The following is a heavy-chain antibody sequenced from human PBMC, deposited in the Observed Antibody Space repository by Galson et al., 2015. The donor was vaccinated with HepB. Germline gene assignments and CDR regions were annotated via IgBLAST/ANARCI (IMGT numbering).Heavy chain of an antibody. CDR2: IWKDGSNK. CDR1: GFDFGNYG. Sequence: SLRLSCAASGFDFGNYGMHWVRQAPGKGLEWMALIWKDGSNKHYADSLKGRFRISRDNAKNSLDLQVNSLRAEDTAVYYCARDLFAVSPPPTNYMDVWGTGTTVTVSS. V-gene: IGHV3-33*01. CDR3: ARDLFAVSPPPTNYMDV. J-gene: IGHJ6*03. D-gene: IGHD3-3*01.